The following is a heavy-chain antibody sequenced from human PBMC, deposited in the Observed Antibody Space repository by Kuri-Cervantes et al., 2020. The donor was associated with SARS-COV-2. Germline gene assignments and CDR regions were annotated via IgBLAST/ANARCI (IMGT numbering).Heavy chain of an antibody. CDR1: GYSISSGYY. J-gene: IGHJ4*02. CDR2: IYHSGST. Sequence: SETLSLTCTVSGYSISSGYYWGWIRQPPGKGLEWIGSIYHSGSTYYNPSLKSRVTISVDTSKNQFSLKLSSVTAADTAVYYCARAHRGFDYWGQGTLVTVSS. V-gene: IGHV4-38-2*02. CDR3: ARAHRGFDY.